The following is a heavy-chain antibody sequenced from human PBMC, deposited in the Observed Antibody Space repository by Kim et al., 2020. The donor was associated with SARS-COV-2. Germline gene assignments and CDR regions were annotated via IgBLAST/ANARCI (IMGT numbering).Heavy chain of an antibody. CDR3: ARVGRYCSGGGCSSWFDP. CDR1: GYTFTSYD. D-gene: IGHD2-15*01. J-gene: IGHJ5*02. Sequence: ASVKVSCKASGYTFTSYDINWVRQATGQGLEWMGWMNPNSGNTDYAQKFQGTVTMTRDTSISTAYMELSSLRSEDTAVYYCARVGRYCSGGGCSSWFDPWGQGTLVTVSS. CDR2: MNPNSGNT. V-gene: IGHV1-8*01.